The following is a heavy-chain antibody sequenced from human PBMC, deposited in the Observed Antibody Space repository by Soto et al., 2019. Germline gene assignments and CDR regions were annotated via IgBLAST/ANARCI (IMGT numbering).Heavy chain of an antibody. V-gene: IGHV1-69*01. Sequence: QVQLVQSGAEVKKPGSSVKVSCKASGGIFSTYAISWLRQAPGQGLEWMGGIIPLFGTPNYAQRFQGRVTITADESTSTAYMELSGLRCEDTAVYYCARDRDDYGSGNYYNRIDFWGQGTLVTVSS. CDR2: IIPLFGTP. CDR1: GGIFSTYA. CDR3: ARDRDDYGSGNYYNRIDF. J-gene: IGHJ4*02. D-gene: IGHD3-10*01.